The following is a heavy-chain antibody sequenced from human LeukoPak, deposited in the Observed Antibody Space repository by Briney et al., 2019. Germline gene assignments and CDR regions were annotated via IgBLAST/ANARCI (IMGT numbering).Heavy chain of an antibody. D-gene: IGHD3-3*01. CDR3: ARRYDFWSGESNWFDP. Sequence: SVKVSCKASGATFSSYAISWVRQAPGQGLEWMGGIIPIFGTANYAQKFQGRVTITADESTSTAYMELSSLRSEDTAVYYCARRYDFWSGESNWFDPWGQGTLVTVSS. J-gene: IGHJ5*02. CDR1: GATFSSYA. CDR2: IIPIFGTA. V-gene: IGHV1-69*13.